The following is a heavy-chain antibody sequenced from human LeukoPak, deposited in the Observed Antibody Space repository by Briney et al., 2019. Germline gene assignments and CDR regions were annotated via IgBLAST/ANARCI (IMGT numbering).Heavy chain of an antibody. Sequence: GGSLRLSCVGSGFTFNTFWMAWVRQAPEKGLEWVANMKYDRSAKHYVDSVKGRFTISRDNAKNSLYLHMNSLRAGDTAVYYCARDVDGNLDYWGQGTLVTVS. J-gene: IGHJ4*02. CDR1: GFTFNTFW. CDR2: MKYDRSAK. V-gene: IGHV3-7*01. CDR3: ARDVDGNLDY. D-gene: IGHD1-14*01.